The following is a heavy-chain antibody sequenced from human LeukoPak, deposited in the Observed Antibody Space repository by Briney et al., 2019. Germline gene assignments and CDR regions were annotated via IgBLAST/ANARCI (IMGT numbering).Heavy chain of an antibody. V-gene: IGHV4-39*02. D-gene: IGHD5-12*01. CDR2: IYYSGST. CDR1: GGSISSSNYY. J-gene: IGHJ4*02. Sequence: ASETLSLTCTVSGGSISSSNYYWGWIRQPPGKGLEWIGSIYYSGSTYYNPSLKSRVTISVDTSKNQFSLKLSSVTAADTAVYYCARDVVGMGGYGAYVGLPLDFWDQGALVTVSS. CDR3: ARDVVGMGGYGAYVGLPLDF.